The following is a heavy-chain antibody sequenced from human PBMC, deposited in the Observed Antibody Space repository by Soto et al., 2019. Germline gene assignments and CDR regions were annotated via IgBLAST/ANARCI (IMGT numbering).Heavy chain of an antibody. CDR2: IIPILGIA. D-gene: IGHD2-15*01. Sequence: SVKVSCKASGGTFSSYTISSVRQAPGQGLEWMGRIIPILGIANYAQKFQGRVTITADKSTSTAYMELSSLRSEDTAVYYCARAPVVVAPNYYYYYMDVWGKGTTVTVSS. J-gene: IGHJ6*03. CDR1: GGTFSSYT. V-gene: IGHV1-69*02. CDR3: ARAPVVVAPNYYYYYMDV.